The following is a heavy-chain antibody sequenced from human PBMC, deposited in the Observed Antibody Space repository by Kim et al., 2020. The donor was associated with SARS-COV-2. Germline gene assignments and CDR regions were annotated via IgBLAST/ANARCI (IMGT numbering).Heavy chain of an antibody. D-gene: IGHD6-13*01. J-gene: IGHJ4*02. CDR2: IYYSGST. V-gene: IGHV4-59*13. CDR3: ARDRIAAAGTDYFDY. Sequence: SETLSLTCTVSGGSISSYYWSWIRQPPGKGLEWIGYIYYSGSTNYNPSLKSRVTISVDTSKNQFSLKLSSVTAADTAVYYCARDRIAAAGTDYFDYWGQGTLVTVSS. CDR1: GGSISSYY.